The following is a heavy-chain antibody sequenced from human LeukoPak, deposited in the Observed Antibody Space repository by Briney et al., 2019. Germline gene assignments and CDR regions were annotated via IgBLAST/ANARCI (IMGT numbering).Heavy chain of an antibody. CDR3: ARDTNGWNDY. D-gene: IGHD2-8*01. CDR1: GFTFSSYW. J-gene: IGHJ4*02. Sequence: GGSLRLSCAASGFTFSSYWMTWVRQAPGKELEWVANIKQDGSVKQYVGSVKGRFTISRDNAKNSLYLQMNSLRAEDTAVYYCARDTNGWNDYWGQGTLVTVSS. CDR2: IKQDGSVK. V-gene: IGHV3-7*01.